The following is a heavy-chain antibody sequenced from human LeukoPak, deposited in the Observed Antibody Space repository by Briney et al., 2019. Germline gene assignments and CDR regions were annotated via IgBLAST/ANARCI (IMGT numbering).Heavy chain of an antibody. CDR2: IHTSSRV. CDR1: GDSITRGTYY. D-gene: IGHD4-17*01. V-gene: IGHV4-61*02. Sequence: SETLSLTCTVSGDSITRGTYYWNWIRQPAGKGLEWIGRIHTSSRVNYNPSLKSRVTISIHTSKNLVSLRLTSVTASDAAVYYCARDRGNGDYGDYFDSWGQGTLVSVSS. CDR3: ARDRGNGDYGDYFDS. J-gene: IGHJ4*02.